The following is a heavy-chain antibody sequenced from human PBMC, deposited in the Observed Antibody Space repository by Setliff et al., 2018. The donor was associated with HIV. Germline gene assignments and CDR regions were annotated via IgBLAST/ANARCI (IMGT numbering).Heavy chain of an antibody. D-gene: IGHD3-22*01. CDR3: ARGSYYDSSGHTLVDFQH. Sequence: SETLSLTCTVSGGSISSGSYYWSWIRQPAGKGLEWIGRIYTSGSTNYNPSLKSRVTISVDTSKNQFSLKLSSVTAADTAVYYCARGSYYDSSGHTLVDFQHWGQGTLVTVSS. CDR1: GGSISSGSYY. V-gene: IGHV4-61*02. CDR2: IYTSGST. J-gene: IGHJ1*01.